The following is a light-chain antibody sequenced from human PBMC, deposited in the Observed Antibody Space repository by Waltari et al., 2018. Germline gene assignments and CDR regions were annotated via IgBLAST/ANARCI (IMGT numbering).Light chain of an antibody. CDR3: QQYDNSPYS. Sequence: DIQMTQSPPSLSASLADRVTITSRASQGIINWLAWYQQKPGKAPKLLIYRASNLETGVPSRFSGSGSGTDFTLTISSLQPEDIATYYCQQYDNSPYSFGQGTKVEIK. CDR2: RAS. J-gene: IGKJ2*03. V-gene: IGKV1-33*01. CDR1: QGIINW.